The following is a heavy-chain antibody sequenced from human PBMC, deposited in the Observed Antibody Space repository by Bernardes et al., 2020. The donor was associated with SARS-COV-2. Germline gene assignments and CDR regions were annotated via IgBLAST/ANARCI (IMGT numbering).Heavy chain of an antibody. V-gene: IGHV1-24*01. CDR2: FDPQYGET. CDR3: AGIVATIGDWFAP. CDR1: GDTLTEVP. D-gene: IGHD2-21*01. J-gene: IGHJ5*02. Sequence: ASVKVSCKVSGDTLTEVPIHWVRQTHGEGLEWMGGFDPQYGETFYAQKFQGRVTMTQDTSTDTAYMELRSLASEDTAVYFCAGIVATIGDWFAPWGQGTLVTVSS.